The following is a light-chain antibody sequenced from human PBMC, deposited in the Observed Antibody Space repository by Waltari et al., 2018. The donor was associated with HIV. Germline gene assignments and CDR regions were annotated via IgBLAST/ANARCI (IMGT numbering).Light chain of an antibody. CDR1: RRDVGSYHL. J-gene: IGLJ2*01. CDR3: CSYAGSSTFVV. CDR2: EVT. Sequence: QSALTQPASVSGSPGQSITISCTGTRRDVGSYHLVSWYQHHPGKAPKLMIYEVTKRPSGVSNRFSGSKSDNTASLTISGLQAEDEADYYCCSYAGSSTFVVFGGGTKLTVL. V-gene: IGLV2-23*02.